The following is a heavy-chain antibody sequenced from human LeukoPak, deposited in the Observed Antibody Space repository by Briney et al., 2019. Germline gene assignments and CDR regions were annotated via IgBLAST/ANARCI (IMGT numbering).Heavy chain of an antibody. CDR2: IIPIFGTA. CDR1: GGTFSSYA. CDR3: ARERQNYYGSGIYYSPGMNWFDP. V-gene: IGHV1-69*05. J-gene: IGHJ5*02. Sequence: SVKVSCKASGGTFSSYAISWVRQAPGQGREWMGRIIPIFGTANYAQKLQGRVATTTDEFPSTDYMELSSLRSEDTAVYYCARERQNYYGSGIYYSPGMNWFDPWGQGTLVTVSS. D-gene: IGHD3-10*01.